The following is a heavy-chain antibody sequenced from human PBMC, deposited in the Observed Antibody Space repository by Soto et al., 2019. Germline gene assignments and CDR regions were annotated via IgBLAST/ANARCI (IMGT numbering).Heavy chain of an antibody. Sequence: GGSLRLSCAASGFTFSSYAMSWVRQAPGKGLEWVSAISGSGGSTYYADSVKGRFTISRDNSKNTLYLQMNSLRAEDTAVYYCATKREEVWWDIAAVRSNRSDRSGWQGTEYFQHWGQGTLVTVSS. V-gene: IGHV3-23*01. CDR3: ATKREEVWWDIAAVRSNRSDRSGWQGTEYFQH. CDR2: ISGSGGST. D-gene: IGHD6-13*01. CDR1: GFTFSSYA. J-gene: IGHJ1*01.